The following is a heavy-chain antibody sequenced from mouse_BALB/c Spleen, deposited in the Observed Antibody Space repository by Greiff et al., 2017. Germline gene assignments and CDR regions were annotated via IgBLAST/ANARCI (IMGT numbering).Heavy chain of an antibody. D-gene: IGHD2-13*01. CDR2: IDPSDSYT. Sequence: QVQLQQPGAELVKPGASVKLSCKASGYTFTSYWMHWVKQRPGQGLEWIGEIDPSDSYTNYNQKFKGKATLTVDKSSSTAYMQLSSLTSEDSAVYYYAREVRRTFDYWGQGTTLTVSS. CDR3: AREVRRTFDY. V-gene: IGHV1-69*02. CDR1: GYTFTSYW. J-gene: IGHJ2*01.